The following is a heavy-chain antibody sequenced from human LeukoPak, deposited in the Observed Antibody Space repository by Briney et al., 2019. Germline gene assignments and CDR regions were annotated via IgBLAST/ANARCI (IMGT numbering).Heavy chain of an antibody. Sequence: GGSLRLSCAASGFTFSSYSMNWVRQAPGKGLEWVSYISSSSSTIYYADSVKGRFTIPRDNAKNSLYLQMNSLRAEDTAVYYCARAGRYYYDSSGYYYDAFDIWGQGTMVTVSS. CDR1: GFTFSSYS. J-gene: IGHJ3*02. CDR3: ARAGRYYYDSSGYYYDAFDI. CDR2: ISSSSSTI. V-gene: IGHV3-48*01. D-gene: IGHD3-22*01.